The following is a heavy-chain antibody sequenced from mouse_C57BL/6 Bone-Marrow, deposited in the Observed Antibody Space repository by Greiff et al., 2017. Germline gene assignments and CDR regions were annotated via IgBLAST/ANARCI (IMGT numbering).Heavy chain of an antibody. CDR1: GFTFSSYG. CDR2: ISSGGSYT. V-gene: IGHV5-6*01. Sequence: EVQLVESGGDLVKPGGSLKLSCAASGFTFSSYGMSWVRQTPDKRLEWVATISSGGSYTYSPDSVKGRFTISRDNAKNTLYLQMISLESEDTAMYYCARRVRGFAYWGQGTLVTVSA. J-gene: IGHJ3*01. CDR3: ARRVRGFAY.